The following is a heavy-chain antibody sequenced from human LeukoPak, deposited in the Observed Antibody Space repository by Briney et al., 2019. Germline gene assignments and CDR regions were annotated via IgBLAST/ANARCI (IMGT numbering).Heavy chain of an antibody. Sequence: QPGGSLRLSCAASGFTFSSYAMSWVRQAPGKGLEWVSAISGSGGSTYYADSVKGRFTISRDNSKNTLYLQMNSLRAEDTAVYYCAKFRHDILTGYYNRNYGMDVWGQGTTVTVSS. J-gene: IGHJ6*02. CDR1: GFTFSSYA. CDR3: AKFRHDILTGYYNRNYGMDV. CDR2: ISGSGGST. V-gene: IGHV3-23*01. D-gene: IGHD3-9*01.